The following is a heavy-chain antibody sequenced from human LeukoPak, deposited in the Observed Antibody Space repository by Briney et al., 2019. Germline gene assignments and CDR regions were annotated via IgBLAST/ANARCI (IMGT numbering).Heavy chain of an antibody. J-gene: IGHJ5*02. Sequence: SETLSLTCTVSGGSISSYYWSWIRQPPGKGLEWIGYIYYSGSTNYNPSLKSRVTISVDTSKNQFSLKLSSVTAADTAVYYCARSQVAAPYWFDPWGQGTLVTVSS. CDR1: GGSISSYY. V-gene: IGHV4-59*08. CDR3: ARSQVAAPYWFDP. CDR2: IYYSGST. D-gene: IGHD2-15*01.